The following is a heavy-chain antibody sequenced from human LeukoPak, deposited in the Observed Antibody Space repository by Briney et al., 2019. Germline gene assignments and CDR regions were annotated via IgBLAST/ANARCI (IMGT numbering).Heavy chain of an antibody. CDR2: ISWNSGTI. CDR1: GFTFDDYT. J-gene: IGHJ4*02. D-gene: IGHD2-2*01. V-gene: IGHV3-9*01. Sequence: PGGSLRLSCAVSGFTFDDYTMNWVRQAPGKGLEWVSGISWNSGTIGYADSVKGRFTISRDNAKNSLYLQMKSLRAEDTALYHCVKDLGSSIRNPTFDYWGQGTLVTVSS. CDR3: VKDLGSSIRNPTFDY.